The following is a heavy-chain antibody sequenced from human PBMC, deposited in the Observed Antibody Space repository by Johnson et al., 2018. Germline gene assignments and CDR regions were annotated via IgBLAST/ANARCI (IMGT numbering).Heavy chain of an antibody. Sequence: VQLVESGGGVVQPGRSLRLSCAASGFSVSNNYMSWVRQAPGKGLEWVSFVYSGGRTNYADSVGGRFTISRDNSKNTLYLQMSVLRADDTAVYYCARERGYYYYYGMDVWGQGTTVTVSS. D-gene: IGHD3-16*01. CDR2: VYSGGRT. J-gene: IGHJ6*02. CDR3: ARERGYYYYYGMDV. V-gene: IGHV3-66*01. CDR1: GFSVSNNY.